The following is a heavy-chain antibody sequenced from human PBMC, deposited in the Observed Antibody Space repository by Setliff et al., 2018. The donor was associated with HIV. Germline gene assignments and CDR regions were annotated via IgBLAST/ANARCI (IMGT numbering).Heavy chain of an antibody. J-gene: IGHJ6*03. CDR2: IYYTGNT. CDR3: ARHYYGSGSYYNPPPYYYYYMDV. V-gene: IGHV4-39*01. CDR1: GGSISSSSYY. D-gene: IGHD3-10*01. Sequence: SETLSLTCTVSGGSISSSSYYWGWIRQPPGKGLEWIGNIYYTGNTYYNPSLKSRVTISVDTSKNQFSLKLSSVTAADTAVYYCARHYYGSGSYYNPPPYYYYYMDVWGKGTRSPS.